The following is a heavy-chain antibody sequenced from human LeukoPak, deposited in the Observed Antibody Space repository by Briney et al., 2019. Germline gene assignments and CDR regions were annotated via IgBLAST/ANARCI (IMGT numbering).Heavy chain of an antibody. D-gene: IGHD1-1*01. Sequence: GGSLRLSCAASGFTFSNAWMSWVRQAPGKGLEWVGRIKSKTDGGTTDYAAPVKGRFTISRDDSKNTLYLQMNSLRAEDTAVYYCARTVQLERPVPLRNYYYMDVWGKGTTVTISS. CDR3: ARTVQLERPVPLRNYYYMDV. CDR2: IKSKTDGGTT. J-gene: IGHJ6*03. V-gene: IGHV3-15*01. CDR1: GFTFSNAW.